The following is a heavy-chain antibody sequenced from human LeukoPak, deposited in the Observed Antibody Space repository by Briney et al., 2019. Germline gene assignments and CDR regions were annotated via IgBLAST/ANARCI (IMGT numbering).Heavy chain of an antibody. CDR1: GYTFTSYY. Sequence: GASVKVSCKASGYTFTSYYMHWVRQAPGQGLEWMGIINPSGGSTSYAQKFQGRVTMTRDMSTSTVYMELSSLRSEDTAVYYCATDYYDSSAYQNYYMDVWGKGPTVTVSS. V-gene: IGHV1-46*01. D-gene: IGHD3-22*01. J-gene: IGHJ6*03. CDR3: ATDYYDSSAYQNYYMDV. CDR2: INPSGGST.